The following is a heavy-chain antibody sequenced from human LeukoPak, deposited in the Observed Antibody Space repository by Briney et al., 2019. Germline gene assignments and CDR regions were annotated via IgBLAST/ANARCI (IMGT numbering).Heavy chain of an antibody. CDR3: ARDPDEFPDDY. CDR2: IIPIFGTA. J-gene: IGHJ4*02. D-gene: IGHD1-14*01. CDR1: GGTFSSYA. Sequence: SVKVSCKASGGTFSSYAISWVRQAPGQGLEWMGRIIPIFGTANYAQKFQGRVTITTDESTSTAYMELSSLRSEDTAVYYYARDPDEFPDDYWGQGTLVTVSS. V-gene: IGHV1-69*05.